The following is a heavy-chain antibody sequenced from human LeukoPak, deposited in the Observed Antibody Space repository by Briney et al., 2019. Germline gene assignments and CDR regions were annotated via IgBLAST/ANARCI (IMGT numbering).Heavy chain of an antibody. D-gene: IGHD1-26*01. V-gene: IGHV4-4*07. CDR3: ARDRGSGNYAF. CDR2: MHTSGST. Sequence: SETLSLTCTVSGGSISNYYWNWIRQPAGKGLEWIGRMHTSGSTNYNPSLKSRVTMSVDTSKNQFSLKLTSVTAADTAVYYCARDRGSGNYAFWGQGTLVTVSS. CDR1: GGSISNYY. J-gene: IGHJ4*02.